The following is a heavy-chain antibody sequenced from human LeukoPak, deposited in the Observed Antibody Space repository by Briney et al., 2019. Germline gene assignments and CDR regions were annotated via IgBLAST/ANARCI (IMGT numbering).Heavy chain of an antibody. V-gene: IGHV1-2*02. D-gene: IGHD5-12*01. Sequence: ASVKVSCKASGYTFTGYDMHWVRQAPGHGLEWMGWINPNSGGTNYAQKLQGRVTLTRDTSISTAYMELSRLRSDDTALYYWARDPICLWRRPPVPYYYYMDVWGKGTTVTISS. CDR2: INPNSGGT. CDR1: GYTFTGYD. CDR3: ARDPICLWRRPPVPYYYYMDV. J-gene: IGHJ6*03.